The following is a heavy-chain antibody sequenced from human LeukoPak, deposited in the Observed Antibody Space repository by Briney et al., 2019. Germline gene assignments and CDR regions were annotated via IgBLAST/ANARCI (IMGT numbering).Heavy chain of an antibody. D-gene: IGHD4/OR15-4a*01. Sequence: SETLSLTCTVSGGSISSYYWSWIRQPPGKGLEWIGYIYYSGSTNYNPSLKSRVTISVDTSKNQFSLKLSSVPAADTAVYYCARGAANPLNYYYYMDVWGKGTTVTVSS. CDR3: ARGAANPLNYYYYMDV. J-gene: IGHJ6*03. CDR2: IYYSGST. CDR1: GGSISSYY. V-gene: IGHV4-59*01.